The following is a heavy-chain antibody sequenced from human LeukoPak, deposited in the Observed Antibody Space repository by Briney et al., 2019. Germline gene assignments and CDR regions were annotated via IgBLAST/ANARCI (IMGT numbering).Heavy chain of an antibody. CDR1: GFIFSNYW. Sequence: GGSLRLSCAASGFIFSNYWMTWVRHAPGKGLEWVATIKQDGGEKYYVDSVKGRFTISRDNAKNSLSLQMSSLRAEDTAVYYCARRAAAGDYWGQGTLVTVSS. J-gene: IGHJ4*02. CDR3: ARRAAAGDY. CDR2: IKQDGGEK. V-gene: IGHV3-7*01. D-gene: IGHD6-13*01.